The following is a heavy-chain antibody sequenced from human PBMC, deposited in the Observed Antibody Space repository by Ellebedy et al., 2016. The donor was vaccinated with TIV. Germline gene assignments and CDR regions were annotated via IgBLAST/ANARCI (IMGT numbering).Heavy chain of an antibody. J-gene: IGHJ4*02. CDR2: INQSGSA. Sequence: SETLSLTXAVYGGSFSGYYWTWICQSPGKGLEWIGEINQSGSANYNPSLKSRATISVDTSKNQFSLRLNSVTAADTAVYFCARGRTAAVTTPKYFDYWGQGALVTVSS. D-gene: IGHD6-25*01. CDR3: ARGRTAAVTTPKYFDY. V-gene: IGHV4-34*01. CDR1: GGSFSGYY.